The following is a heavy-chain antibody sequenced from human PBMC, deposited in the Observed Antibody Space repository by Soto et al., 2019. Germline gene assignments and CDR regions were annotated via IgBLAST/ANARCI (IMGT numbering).Heavy chain of an antibody. CDR2: IYSGGTT. CDR3: VREGDVSHYMDV. V-gene: IGHV3-66*01. CDR1: GFTVSSNY. D-gene: IGHD3-10*01. J-gene: IGHJ6*03. Sequence: GGSLRLSCAASGFTVSSNYMNWVRQAPGKGLEWVSVIYSGGTTYYGDSVKGRFTISRDNSKNTLFLQLNSLRAEDTAVYFCVREGDVSHYMDVWGKGTTVTVSS.